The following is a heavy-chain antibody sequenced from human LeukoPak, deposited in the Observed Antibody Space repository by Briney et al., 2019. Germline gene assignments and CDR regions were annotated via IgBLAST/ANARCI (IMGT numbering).Heavy chain of an antibody. V-gene: IGHV4-59*01. CDR3: ARAYCGGDCYSAEYFQH. D-gene: IGHD2-21*02. J-gene: IGHJ1*01. CDR1: GGSISSYY. Sequence: SETLSLTCNVSGGSISSYYWSWIRQPPGKGLEWIGYIYYSGSTNYNPSLKSRVTISVDTSKNQFSLKLSSVTAADTAVYYCARAYCGGDCYSAEYFQHWGQGTLVTVSS. CDR2: IYYSGST.